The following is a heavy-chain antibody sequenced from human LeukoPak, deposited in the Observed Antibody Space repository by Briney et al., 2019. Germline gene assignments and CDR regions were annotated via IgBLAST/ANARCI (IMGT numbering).Heavy chain of an antibody. CDR1: GGSISTYY. CDR3: AVNSTKHTFDI. D-gene: IGHD1-1*01. CDR2: IYYSGST. V-gene: IGHV4-59*08. J-gene: IGHJ3*02. Sequence: SETLSLTCTVSGGSISTYYWSWIRQSPGKGLEWIGSIYYSGSTNYNPSLKSRVTISVDTSKNQFSLELSSVTAADTAVYYCAVNSTKHTFDIWGQATMVTVS.